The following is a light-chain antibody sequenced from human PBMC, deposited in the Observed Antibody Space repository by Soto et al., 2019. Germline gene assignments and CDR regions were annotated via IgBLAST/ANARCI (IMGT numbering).Light chain of an antibody. J-gene: IGLJ2*01. CDR2: EVS. CDR1: SSDVGGYNY. V-gene: IGLV2-8*01. Sequence: QSALTQPPSASGSPGQSVTISCTGTSSDVGGYNYVSWYQQHPGKAPKLMIYEVSKRPSGVPDRFSGSKSGNTASLTVSGHQAEDEADYYCSSYAGSPVVFGGGTKLTVL. CDR3: SSYAGSPVV.